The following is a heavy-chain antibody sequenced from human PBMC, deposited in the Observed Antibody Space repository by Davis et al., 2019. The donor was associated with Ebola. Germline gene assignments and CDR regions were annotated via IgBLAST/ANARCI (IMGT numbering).Heavy chain of an antibody. Sequence: PGGSLRLSCSASGFTFSSYAMHWVRQAPGKGLEWMAVISYDGSNKYYADSVKGRFTISRDTSKNTLYLQMNSLRAEDTAVYYCARDSSGWYYGMDVWGKGTTVTVSS. V-gene: IGHV3-30*04. CDR3: ARDSSGWYYGMDV. D-gene: IGHD6-19*01. J-gene: IGHJ6*04. CDR1: GFTFSSYA. CDR2: ISYDGSNK.